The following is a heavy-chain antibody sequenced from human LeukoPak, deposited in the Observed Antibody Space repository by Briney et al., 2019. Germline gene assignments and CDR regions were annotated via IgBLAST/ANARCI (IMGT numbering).Heavy chain of an antibody. D-gene: IGHD3-3*01. CDR3: ARGLFLELRFLEWFDNWFDP. CDR1: GFTFSDYY. V-gene: IGHV3-11*04. Sequence: SGGSLRLSCAASGFTFSDYYMSWIRQAPGKGLEWVSYISNSGSTTYYADSVKGRFTISRDNAKNSLYLQMNSLRAEDTAVYYCARGLFLELRFLEWFDNWFDPWGQGTLVTVSS. CDR2: ISNSGSTT. J-gene: IGHJ5*02.